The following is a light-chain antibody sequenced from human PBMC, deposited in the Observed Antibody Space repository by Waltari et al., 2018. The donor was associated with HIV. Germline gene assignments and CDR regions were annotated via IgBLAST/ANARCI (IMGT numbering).Light chain of an antibody. J-gene: IGLJ1*01. CDR2: STS. Sequence: QTVVTQEPSLTVSPGGTVTLTCASSTGAVTSGNYPNWFQQKPGQAPRGLIYSTSNKNPGPPARVSGSLLGGKAALTLSGVQPEDEAEYYCLLYYGGAQRYVFGTGTKVTVL. V-gene: IGLV7-43*01. CDR3: LLYYGGAQRYV. CDR1: TGAVTSGNY.